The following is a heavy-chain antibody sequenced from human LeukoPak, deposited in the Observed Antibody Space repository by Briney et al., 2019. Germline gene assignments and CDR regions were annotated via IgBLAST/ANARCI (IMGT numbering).Heavy chain of an antibody. V-gene: IGHV3-48*03. CDR3: ARVRSGGSSFDY. J-gene: IGHJ4*02. Sequence: GSLRLSCAASGFTFRTYEMNWVRQAPGKGLEWVSYIDSSGGIIYYADSVKGRFIISRDNAKNSLYLQMNSLRAEDTAVYYCARVRSGGSSFDYWGQGTLVTVSS. CDR1: GFTFRTYE. CDR2: IDSSGGII. D-gene: IGHD2-15*01.